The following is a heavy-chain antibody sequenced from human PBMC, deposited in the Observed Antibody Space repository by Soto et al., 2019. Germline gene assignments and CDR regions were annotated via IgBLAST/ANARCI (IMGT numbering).Heavy chain of an antibody. D-gene: IGHD3-3*01. CDR3: ARDSVRFLEHFSKDYFDY. V-gene: IGHV3-33*08. CDR1: GFTFSDYG. Sequence: QVHLVESGGGVVQPGGSLRLSCAGSGFTFSDYGMHWVRQAPGKGLEWVAVLWYDGSGEYYTDSVRGRFTISRVNSKNTLYLQMNNLRDEGMAVYYCARDSVRFLEHFSKDYFDYWRQGTRVTAYS. J-gene: IGHJ4*02. CDR2: LWYDGSGE.